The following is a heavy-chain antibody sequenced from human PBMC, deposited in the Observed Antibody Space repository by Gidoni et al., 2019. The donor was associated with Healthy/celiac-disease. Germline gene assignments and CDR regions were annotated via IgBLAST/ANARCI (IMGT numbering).Heavy chain of an antibody. Sequence: QITLKESGPTLVKPTQTLTLTCTFSGFSLSTSGVGVGWIRQPPGKALEWLALIYWDDDKRYSPSLKSRLTITKDTSKNQVVLTMTNMDPVDTATYYCAHSTRFDTVTYYYYYGMDVWGQGTTVTVSS. CDR2: IYWDDDK. CDR1: GFSLSTSGVG. V-gene: IGHV2-5*02. J-gene: IGHJ6*02. CDR3: AHSTRFDTVTYYYYYGMDV. D-gene: IGHD4-4*01.